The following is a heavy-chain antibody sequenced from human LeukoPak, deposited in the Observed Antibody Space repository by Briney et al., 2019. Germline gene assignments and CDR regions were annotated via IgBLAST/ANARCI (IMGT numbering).Heavy chain of an antibody. V-gene: IGHV3-23*01. Sequence: GGSLRLSCAASGFTFSSYAMSWVRQAPGKGLEWVSAISGSGGSTYYADSVKGRFTISRDNSKNPLYLQMNSLRAEDTAVYYCAKGALGYCSSTSCYAGMDVWGQGTTVTVSS. CDR3: AKGALGYCSSTSCYAGMDV. CDR1: GFTFSSYA. D-gene: IGHD2-2*01. CDR2: ISGSGGST. J-gene: IGHJ6*02.